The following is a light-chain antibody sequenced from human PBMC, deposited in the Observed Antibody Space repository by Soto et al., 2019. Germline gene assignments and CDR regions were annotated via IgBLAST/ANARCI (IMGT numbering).Light chain of an antibody. V-gene: IGKV3-11*01. J-gene: IGKJ4*01. CDR2: GAS. CDR1: RSVGSS. Sequence: EIVLTQSPATLSLSPGDRATLSCRASRSVGSSLAWYQQKPGQAPRLLIYGASNRATGIPDRFSGSESGTDFTLTISSLEPEDSALFYCQQSYSTPLTFGGGTKVEIK. CDR3: QQSYSTPLT.